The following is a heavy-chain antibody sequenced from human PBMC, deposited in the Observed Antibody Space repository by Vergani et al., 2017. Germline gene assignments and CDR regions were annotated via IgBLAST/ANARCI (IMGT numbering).Heavy chain of an antibody. CDR3: ASSSRGTGYYYMDV. D-gene: IGHD3-16*01. CDR2: IYYSGST. CDR1: GGSISSYY. Sequence: QVQLQESGPGLVKPSETLSLTCTVSGGSISSYYWSWIRQPPGKGLERSGYIYYSGSTNYNPSLKSRVTISVDTSKNQFSLKLSSVTAADTAVYYCASSSRGTGYYYMDVWGKGTTVTVSS. V-gene: IGHV4-59*01. J-gene: IGHJ6*03.